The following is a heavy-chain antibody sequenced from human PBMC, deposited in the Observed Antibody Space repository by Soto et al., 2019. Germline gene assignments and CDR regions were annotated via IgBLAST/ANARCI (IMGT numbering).Heavy chain of an antibody. CDR3: ASMESYYFDY. CDR2: ISSSSSYI. V-gene: IGHV3-21*01. Sequence: PGGSLRLSCAASGFTFSSYSMNWVRQAPGEGLEWVSSISSSSSYIYYADSVKGRFTISRDNAKNSLYLQMNSLRAEDTAVYYCASMESYYFDYWGQGTLVTVSS. J-gene: IGHJ4*02. D-gene: IGHD3-3*01. CDR1: GFTFSSYS.